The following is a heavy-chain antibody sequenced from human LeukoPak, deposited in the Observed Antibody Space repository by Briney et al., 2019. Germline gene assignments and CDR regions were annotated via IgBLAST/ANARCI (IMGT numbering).Heavy chain of an antibody. Sequence: GGSLRLSCAAPGFTFSSYSMNWVRQAPGKGLEWVSYISSSSSTIYYADSVKGRFTISRDNAKNPLYLQMNSLRAEDTAVYYCASRTIINANDAFDIWGQGTMVTVSS. J-gene: IGHJ3*02. CDR1: GFTFSSYS. D-gene: IGHD3-22*01. V-gene: IGHV3-48*04. CDR2: ISSSSSTI. CDR3: ASRTIINANDAFDI.